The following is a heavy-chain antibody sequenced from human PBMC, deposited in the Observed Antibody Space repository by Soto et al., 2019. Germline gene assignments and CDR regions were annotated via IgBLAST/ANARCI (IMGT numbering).Heavy chain of an antibody. CDR2: ISGSGGST. Sequence: RLSCAASGFTFSSYAMSWVRQAPGKGLEWVSAISGSGGSTYYADSVKGRFTISRDNSKNTLYLQMNSLRAEDTAVYYCAKDTHSSGYYYFDYWGQGTLVTVSS. CDR1: GFTFSSYA. J-gene: IGHJ4*02. V-gene: IGHV3-23*01. D-gene: IGHD3-22*01. CDR3: AKDTHSSGYYYFDY.